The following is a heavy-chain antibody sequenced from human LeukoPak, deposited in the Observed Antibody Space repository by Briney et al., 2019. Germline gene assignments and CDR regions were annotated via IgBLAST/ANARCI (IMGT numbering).Heavy chain of an antibody. V-gene: IGHV4-34*01. D-gene: IGHD5-12*01. CDR2: INHSGST. Sequence: KPSETLSLTCAVYGGSFSGYYWSWIRQPPGKGLEWIGEINHSGSTNYNPSLKSRVTISVDTSKNQFSLKLSSVTAADTAVNYCARGTRLLGYYYYYMDVWGKGTTVTVSS. CDR3: ARGTRLLGYYYYYMDV. CDR1: GGSFSGYY. J-gene: IGHJ6*03.